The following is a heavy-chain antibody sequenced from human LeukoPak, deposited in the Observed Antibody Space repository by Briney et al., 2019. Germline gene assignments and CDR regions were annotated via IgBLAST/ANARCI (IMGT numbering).Heavy chain of an antibody. CDR1: GFPFSSYS. CDR3: ARDTRNWADY. Sequence: GGSLRLSCAASGFPFSSYSMNWVRQTPGKGLEWIAYIGSGSSTIYYADSVKGRLTVSSDNAKNSPFLQVNSLRDEDTAVYYCARDTRNWADYWGQGTLVTVSS. V-gene: IGHV3-48*02. CDR2: IGSGSSTI. J-gene: IGHJ4*02. D-gene: IGHD7-27*01.